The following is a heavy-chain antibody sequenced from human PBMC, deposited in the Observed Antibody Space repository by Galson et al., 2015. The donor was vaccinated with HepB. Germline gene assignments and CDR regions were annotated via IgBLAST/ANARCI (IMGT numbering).Heavy chain of an antibody. CDR1: GDSISSSTYY. J-gene: IGHJ6*02. D-gene: IGHD2-21*01. CDR3: ARHWAITHCGGDCSHGSEARGLDV. Sequence: SETLSLTCTVSGDSISSSTYYWGWIRQPPGKGLEWIGSIYYSGSTYYNPSLKTRVTISVDTSKNQFSLKLSSVTAADTAVYFCARHWAITHCGGDCSHGSEARGLDVWGQGTTVTVSS. CDR2: IYYSGST. V-gene: IGHV4-39*01.